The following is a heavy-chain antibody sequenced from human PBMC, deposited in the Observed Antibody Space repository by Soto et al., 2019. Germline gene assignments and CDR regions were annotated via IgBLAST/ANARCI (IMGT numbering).Heavy chain of an antibody. D-gene: IGHD2-2*01. J-gene: IGHJ2*01. V-gene: IGHV1-2*02. CDR1: GYTFTGYY. Sequence: ASVKVSCKASGYTFTGYYMHWVRQAPGQGREWMGWINPNSGGTNYAQKFQGRVTMTRDTSISTAYMELSRLRSDDTAVYYCARLAVPAAIFYFDWYFDLWGRGTLVTVSS. CDR2: INPNSGGT. CDR3: ARLAVPAAIFYFDWYFDL.